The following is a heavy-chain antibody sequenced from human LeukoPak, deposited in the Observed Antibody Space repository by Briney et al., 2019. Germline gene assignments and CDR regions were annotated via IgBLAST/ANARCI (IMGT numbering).Heavy chain of an antibody. D-gene: IGHD6-19*01. CDR2: ISSSSSYI. Sequence: PGGSLRLSCAASGFTFSSYSMNWVRQAPGKGLEWVSSISSSSSYIYYADSVKGRFTISRDNAKNSLYLQMNSLRAEDTAVYYCARDPRLVFSLKNAFDIWGQGTMVTVSS. CDR1: GFTFSSYS. V-gene: IGHV3-21*01. CDR3: ARDPRLVFSLKNAFDI. J-gene: IGHJ3*02.